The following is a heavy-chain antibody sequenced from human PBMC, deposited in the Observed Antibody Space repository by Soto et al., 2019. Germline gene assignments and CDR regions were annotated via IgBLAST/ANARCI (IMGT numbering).Heavy chain of an antibody. J-gene: IGHJ4*02. CDR2: ISGSGGST. V-gene: IGHV3-23*01. Sequence: PGGSLRLSCAASGFTFSSYAMSWVRQAPGKGLEWVSAISGSGGSTYYADSVKGRFTISRDNSKNTLYLQMNSLRAEDTAVYYCAKDYRGEYFAPRYYFDYWGQGTLVTVSS. CDR3: AKDYRGEYFAPRYYFDY. D-gene: IGHD3-9*01. CDR1: GFTFSSYA.